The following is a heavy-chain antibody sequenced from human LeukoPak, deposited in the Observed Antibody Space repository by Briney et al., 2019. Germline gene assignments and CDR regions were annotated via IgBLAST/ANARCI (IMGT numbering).Heavy chain of an antibody. CDR1: GFTFSSCE. J-gene: IGHJ6*02. D-gene: IGHD3-10*01. CDR2: ISSSGSTI. Sequence: GGSLRLSCVASGFTFSSCEMNWVRQAPGRGLEWLSYISSSGSTIYHADSVKGRFTISRDNAKKSLYLQMNSLRAEDTAVYYCARDRQYYYGSGSYYYYYYYGMDVWGQGTTVTVSS. CDR3: ARDRQYYYGSGSYYYYYYYGMDV. V-gene: IGHV3-48*03.